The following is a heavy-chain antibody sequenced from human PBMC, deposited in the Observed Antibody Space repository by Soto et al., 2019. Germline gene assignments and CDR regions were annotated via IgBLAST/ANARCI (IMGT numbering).Heavy chain of an antibody. CDR1: GGSISNGGYY. Sequence: QVQLQESGPGLVKPSQTLSLTCTVSGGSISNGGYYWSWIRQPPGKGLDWIGYIYYSGSTYYNPSLKSRVTISVDTSENQFSLKLSSMTAADTAVYYCARVTPDDYGDYGFFDSWGQGTLVTVSS. CDR2: IYYSGST. J-gene: IGHJ4*02. CDR3: ARVTPDDYGDYGFFDS. D-gene: IGHD4-17*01. V-gene: IGHV4-31*03.